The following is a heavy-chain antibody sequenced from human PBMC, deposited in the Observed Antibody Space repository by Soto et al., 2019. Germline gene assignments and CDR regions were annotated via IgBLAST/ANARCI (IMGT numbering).Heavy chain of an antibody. D-gene: IGHD2-15*01. CDR3: TKDRVPDGIYSFDY. CDR2: IDLSGTTA. CDR1: GFSFSDYS. Sequence: RLSCAASGFSFSDYSMNWVRQAPGKGLEWVAFIDLSGTTAYYRDSVKGRFTIFKDKSTNTVHLQMKGLTVEDAAVYYCTKDRVPDGIYSFDYWGQGALVTVSS. J-gene: IGHJ4*02. V-gene: IGHV3-23*03.